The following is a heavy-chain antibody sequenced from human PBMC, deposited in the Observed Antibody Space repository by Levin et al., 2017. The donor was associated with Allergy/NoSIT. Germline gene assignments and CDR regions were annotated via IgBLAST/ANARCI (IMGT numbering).Heavy chain of an antibody. D-gene: IGHD2-15*01. J-gene: IGHJ3*02. CDR2: ISPNTGGT. V-gene: IGHV1-2*06. CDR3: ARFVVVVSAKTAFDI. Sequence: ASVKVSCKASGYTFTGYYMHWVRQAPGQGLEWMGRISPNTGGTNYAQKFQGRVTMTRDTSISTAYMDLSRLRSDDTAVYYCARFVVVVSAKTAFDIWGQGTMVTVSS. CDR1: GYTFTGYY.